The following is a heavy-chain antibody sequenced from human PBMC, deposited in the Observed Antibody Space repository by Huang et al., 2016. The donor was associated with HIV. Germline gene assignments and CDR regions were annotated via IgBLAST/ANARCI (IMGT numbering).Heavy chain of an antibody. CDR1: GFTFGNYG. CDR2: SRSKDYSETT. J-gene: IGHJ4*02. Sequence: EVQFVESGGGLVKPGWSLRLSCTASGFTFGNYGMSWFRQAPGKGLEWVGFSRSKDYSETTEDGASVKGRFTIARDDSESIAYLQMNSLKPEDTAVYYCTRDSVYPNYYDGSGFYFDYWGQGTLVTVSS. D-gene: IGHD3-22*01. CDR3: TRDSVYPNYYDGSGFYFDY. V-gene: IGHV3-49*05.